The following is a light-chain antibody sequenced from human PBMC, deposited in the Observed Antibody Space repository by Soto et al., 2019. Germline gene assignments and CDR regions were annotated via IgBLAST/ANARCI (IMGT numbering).Light chain of an antibody. CDR3: QQCNTCAWT. Sequence: EIVLTQSPATLSLSPGQRATLSCRASQSVSGDLAWFQQKPGQAPRLLIYDTYNGATGLPARFSGSGSGTDFTLTICSLKREDFEVYSCQQCNTCAWTCGQGTKVELK. J-gene: IGKJ1*01. V-gene: IGKV3-11*01. CDR2: DTY. CDR1: QSVSGD.